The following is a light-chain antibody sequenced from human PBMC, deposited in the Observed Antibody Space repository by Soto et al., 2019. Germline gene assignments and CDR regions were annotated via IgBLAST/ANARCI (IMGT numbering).Light chain of an antibody. Sequence: EIVLTQSPGALSVSPGERVTFSCRASQSVTSNSLAWYQQKPGQAPRLLIYAASSRATGIPDRFSGSGSGTDFTLTISRLEPEDFAVYYCHQYGSPPQTFGQGTRVEVK. CDR2: AAS. CDR3: HQYGSPPQT. V-gene: IGKV3-20*01. CDR1: QSVTSNS. J-gene: IGKJ1*01.